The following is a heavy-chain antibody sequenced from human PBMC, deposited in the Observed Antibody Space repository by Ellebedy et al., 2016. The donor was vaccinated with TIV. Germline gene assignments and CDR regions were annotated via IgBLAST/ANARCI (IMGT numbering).Heavy chain of an antibody. CDR1: GYIFSTYY. D-gene: IGHD1-26*01. V-gene: IGHV1-46*01. J-gene: IGHJ3*01. CDR3: ARMGLKSGSQKSGFDL. Sequence: AASVKVSCKASGYIFSTYYMHWVRQAPGQGLEWMGMINFSGGRATYAQDVQGRVTMTRDTSTSTVFMELSRLRSEDTAVYYCARMGLKSGSQKSGFDLWGRGTMLTVSS. CDR2: INFSGGRA.